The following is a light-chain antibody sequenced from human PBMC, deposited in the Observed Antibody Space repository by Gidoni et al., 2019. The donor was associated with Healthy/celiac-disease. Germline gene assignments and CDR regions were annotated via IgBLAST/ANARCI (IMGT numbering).Light chain of an antibody. J-gene: IGKJ5*01. CDR3: QQYYSTPIT. CDR2: WAS. Sequence: DIVMTQSTDSLAVSLGERATINCKSSQSDLYSSNNKNYLAWYQQKPGQPPKLLIYWASTRESGVPDRFSGSGSGTDFTLTISSLQAEDVAVYYCQQYYSTPITFGQGTRLEIK. V-gene: IGKV4-1*01. CDR1: QSDLYSSNNKNY.